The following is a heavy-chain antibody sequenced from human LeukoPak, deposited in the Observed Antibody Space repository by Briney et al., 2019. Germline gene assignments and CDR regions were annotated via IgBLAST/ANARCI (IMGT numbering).Heavy chain of an antibody. J-gene: IGHJ5*02. CDR2: SSTSSYSM. CDR3: ARDSYVDSEAVRWFDP. Sequence: GGSLRLSCEGSGFTFSSYTINWVRQAPGKGLEWVSSSSTSSYSMWYADSVKGRFTMSRDNAENSLYLQMNSLRAEDTAVYYCARDSYVDSEAVRWFDPWGQGTLVTVSS. CDR1: GFTFSSYT. V-gene: IGHV3-21*01. D-gene: IGHD4-17*01.